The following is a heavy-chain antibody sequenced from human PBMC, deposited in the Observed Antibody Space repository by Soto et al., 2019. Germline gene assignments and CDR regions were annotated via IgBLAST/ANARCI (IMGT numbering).Heavy chain of an antibody. CDR2: IYSSGNT. J-gene: IGHJ5*02. D-gene: IGHD3-3*01. CDR1: GGTISGYY. Sequence: SETLSLTCSVSGGTISGYYWTWIRQPAGKGLEWIGRIYSSGNTKYNPSLQSRVTMSLDTSNNQFSLRLTSVTAADTAVYYCARGQRFSGWFDPWGQGPLVTVSS. CDR3: ARGQRFSGWFDP. V-gene: IGHV4-4*07.